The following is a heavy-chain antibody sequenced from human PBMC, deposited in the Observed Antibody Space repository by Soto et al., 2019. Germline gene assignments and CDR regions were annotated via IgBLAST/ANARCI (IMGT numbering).Heavy chain of an antibody. CDR1: GGSVSSGSYY. V-gene: IGHV4-61*01. CDR3: ARDKYCSGGSCRKNWFDP. CDR2: IYYSGST. D-gene: IGHD2-15*01. J-gene: IGHJ5*02. Sequence: SETLSLTCTVSGGSVSSGSYYWSWIRQPPGRGLEWIGYIYYSGSTNYNPSLKSRATISLDMSKNQFSLKLTSVTAADTAVYYCARDKYCSGGSCRKNWFDPWGQGTLVTVSS.